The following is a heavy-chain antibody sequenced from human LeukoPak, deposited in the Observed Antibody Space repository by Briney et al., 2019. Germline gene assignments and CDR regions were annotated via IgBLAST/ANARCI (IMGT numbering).Heavy chain of an antibody. D-gene: IGHD5-18*01. Sequence: GESLKISCKGSGYRFTRNWIAWVRQMPGKGLDWMGIIYPGDSDTRYSPSFQGQVTISVDTSINTAYLQWSSLKASDTAMYYCARGGDIYGSYYLDCWGQGTRVTVSS. CDR1: GYRFTRNW. V-gene: IGHV5-51*01. CDR2: IYPGDSDT. J-gene: IGHJ4*02. CDR3: ARGGDIYGSYYLDC.